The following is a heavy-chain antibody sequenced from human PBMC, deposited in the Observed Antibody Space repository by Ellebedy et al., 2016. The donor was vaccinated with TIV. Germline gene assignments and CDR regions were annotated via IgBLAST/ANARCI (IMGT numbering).Heavy chain of an antibody. CDR2: IFRDGGTT. V-gene: IGHV3-21*01. CDR1: GFAFTTCA. CDR3: ARVTTLATGTGYYFDY. Sequence: PGGSLRLSCAASGFAFTTCAMSWVRQAPGKGLEWVSTIFRDGGTTYYADSVKGRFTISRDNAKNSLYLQMNSLRAEDTAVYYCARVTTLATGTGYYFDYWGQGTLVTVSS. D-gene: IGHD4-17*01. J-gene: IGHJ4*02.